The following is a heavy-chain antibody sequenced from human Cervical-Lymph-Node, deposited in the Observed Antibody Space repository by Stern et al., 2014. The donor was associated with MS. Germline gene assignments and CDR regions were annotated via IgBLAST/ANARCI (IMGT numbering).Heavy chain of an antibody. CDR3: ARHAHYYDSSGFFAFDI. CDR2: IYYSGST. V-gene: IGHV4-39*01. CDR1: GGSISSSSYY. J-gene: IGHJ3*02. D-gene: IGHD3-22*01. Sequence: QVQLQESGPGLVKPSETLSLTCTVSGGSISSSSYYWGWIRQPPGKGLEWIGSIYYSGSTYYNPSLKSRVTISVDTSKDQFYLKLSSWTAADTAVYYCARHAHYYDSSGFFAFDIWGQGTMVTVSS.